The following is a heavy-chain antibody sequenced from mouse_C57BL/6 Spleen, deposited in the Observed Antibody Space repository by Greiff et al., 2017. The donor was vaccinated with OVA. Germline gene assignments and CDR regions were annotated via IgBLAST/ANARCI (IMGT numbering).Heavy chain of an antibody. D-gene: IGHD3-2*02. V-gene: IGHV1-39*01. CDR2: INPNYGTT. CDR1: GYSFTDYN. CDR3: ARGGSSGRYYAMDY. Sequence: VHVKQSGPELVKPGASVKISCKASGYSFTDYNMNWVKQSNGKSLEWIGVINPNYGTTSYNQKFKGKATLTVDQSSSTAYMQLNSLTSEDSAVYYCARGGSSGRYYAMDYWGQGTSVTVSS. J-gene: IGHJ4*01.